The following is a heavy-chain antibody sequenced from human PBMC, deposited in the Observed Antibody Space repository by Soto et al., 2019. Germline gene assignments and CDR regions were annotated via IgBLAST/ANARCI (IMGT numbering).Heavy chain of an antibody. CDR2: INPNSGGT. V-gene: IGHV1-2*02. CDR1: GYTFTGYY. Sequence: GASVKVSCKASGYTFTGYYMHWVRQAPGQGLEWMGWINPNSGGTNYAQKFQGRVTMTRDTSISTAYMELSRLRSDDTAVYYCAREGGSSYYYYGMDVWGQGTTVTVS. J-gene: IGHJ6*02. CDR3: AREGGSSYYYYGMDV. D-gene: IGHD6-13*01.